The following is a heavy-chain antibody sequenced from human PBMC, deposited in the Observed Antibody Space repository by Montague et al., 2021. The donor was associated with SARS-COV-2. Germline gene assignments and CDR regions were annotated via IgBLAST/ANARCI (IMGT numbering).Heavy chain of an antibody. CDR3: ARDDIVLQGVTKGMDD. CDR1: GGSISSSNYY. J-gene: IGHJ6*02. Sequence: SETLSLTCTVSGGSISSSNYYWGWIRQPPGKGLEWIGNMYYSGSTYYNPSLKSRVTISIDTSKNQFSMKLSSVTAADTAVYYCARDDIVLQGVTKGMDDWGQGTTITVSS. CDR2: MYYSGST. D-gene: IGHD3-10*01. V-gene: IGHV4-39*07.